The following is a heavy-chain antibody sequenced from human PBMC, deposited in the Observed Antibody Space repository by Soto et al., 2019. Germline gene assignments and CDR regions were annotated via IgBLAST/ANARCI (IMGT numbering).Heavy chain of an antibody. Sequence: PGGSLRLSCAASGFTFSSYAMSWVRQAPGKGLEWVSAISGSGGSTYYAGSVKGRFTISRDNSKNALYLQMNSLRAEDTAVYYCAKDKNLLAARPYYYYGMDVWGQGTTVTVSS. J-gene: IGHJ6*02. CDR2: ISGSGGST. V-gene: IGHV3-23*01. CDR1: GFTFSSYA. CDR3: AKDKNLLAARPYYYYGMDV. D-gene: IGHD6-6*01.